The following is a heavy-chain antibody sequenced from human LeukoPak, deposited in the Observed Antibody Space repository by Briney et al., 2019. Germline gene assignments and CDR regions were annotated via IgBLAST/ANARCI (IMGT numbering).Heavy chain of an antibody. Sequence: PGGSLRLSCAASGFTFSCYSMNWVRQAPGKGLEGVSYISSSSSTIYYADSVKGRFTSSRDNAKNSLYLQMNSMRDEDTAVYYCARDGNCGGDCYSGAPLDAFDIWGQGTMVTVSS. J-gene: IGHJ3*02. V-gene: IGHV3-48*02. CDR1: GFTFSCYS. CDR3: ARDGNCGGDCYSGAPLDAFDI. CDR2: ISSSSSTI. D-gene: IGHD2-21*02.